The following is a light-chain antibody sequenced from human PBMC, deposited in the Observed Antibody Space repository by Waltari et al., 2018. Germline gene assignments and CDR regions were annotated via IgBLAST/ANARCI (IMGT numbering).Light chain of an antibody. CDR1: QSVSSNY. CDR2: AAS. CDR3: QQYRYSRWT. V-gene: IGKV3-20*01. Sequence: EIVLTPSPGTLSLSPGERATLSCRASQSVSSNYLAWYQQKPGQAPRLLINAASSRATGIPDRFSGSGSGTEFTLTISRLEPEDFAVYYCQQYRYSRWTFGQGTQVEIK. J-gene: IGKJ1*01.